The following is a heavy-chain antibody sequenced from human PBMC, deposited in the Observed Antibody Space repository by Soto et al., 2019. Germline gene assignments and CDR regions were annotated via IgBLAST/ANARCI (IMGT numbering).Heavy chain of an antibody. J-gene: IGHJ6*02. Sequence: GASVKVSCKVSGYTLTELSMHWVRQAPGKGLEWMGGFDPEDGETIYAQKFQGRVTMTEDTSTDTAYMELSSLRSEDTAVYYCARGLGYCSGGSCYFYYGMDVWGQGTTVTVSS. CDR3: ARGLGYCSGGSCYFYYGMDV. CDR1: GYTLTELS. V-gene: IGHV1-24*01. CDR2: FDPEDGET. D-gene: IGHD2-15*01.